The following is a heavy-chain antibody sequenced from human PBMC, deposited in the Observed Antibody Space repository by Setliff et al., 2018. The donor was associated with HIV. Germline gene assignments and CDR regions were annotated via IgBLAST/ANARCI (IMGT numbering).Heavy chain of an antibody. CDR1: GDSLTSGHFY. CDR3: AIPHSGRGGEAYFDP. CDR2: ILDGRVT. V-gene: IGHV4-39*01. Sequence: PSETLSLTCTVSGDSLTSGHFYWGWIRQAPGKGLEWIGNILDGRVTFFNPSLRGRVTISVDASKNQVSLNLRSVTAADSAVYHCAIPHSGRGGEAYFDPWGQGILVTVSS. D-gene: IGHD3-10*01. J-gene: IGHJ5*02.